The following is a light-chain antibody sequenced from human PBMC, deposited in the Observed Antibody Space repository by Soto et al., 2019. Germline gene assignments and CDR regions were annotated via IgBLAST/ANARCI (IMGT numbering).Light chain of an antibody. V-gene: IGKV3-15*01. CDR2: SAS. CDR3: QHYNDWPPTWT. Sequence: EIVMTQSPATLSVSPGERATLSCRASQSVSSKLAWYQQKPGQPPRVLIYSASTRATGIPARFSGSGSGTEFTLNISSLQSEDFAVYYCQHYNDWPPTWTFGQGTRVEIK. CDR1: QSVSSK. J-gene: IGKJ1*01.